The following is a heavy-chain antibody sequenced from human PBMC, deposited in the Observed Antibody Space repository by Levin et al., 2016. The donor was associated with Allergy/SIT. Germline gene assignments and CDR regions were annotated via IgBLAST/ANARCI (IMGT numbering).Heavy chain of an antibody. Sequence: VRQAPGKGLEWVGRIKSKTDGGTTDYATPVKGRFTISRDDSKNTLYLQMNSLKSEDTAVYYCRVWIGDLWDDAFDVWGQGTMVTVSS. CDR3: RVWIGDLWDDAFDV. D-gene: IGHD3-10*01. V-gene: IGHV3-15*01. CDR2: IKSKTDGGTT. J-gene: IGHJ3*01.